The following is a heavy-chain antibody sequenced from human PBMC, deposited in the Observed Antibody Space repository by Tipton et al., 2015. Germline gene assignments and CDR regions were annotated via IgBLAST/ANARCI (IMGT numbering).Heavy chain of an antibody. CDR1: GGSFSGYY. J-gene: IGHJ6*02. D-gene: IGHD3/OR15-3a*01. V-gene: IGHV4-34*01. Sequence: TLSLTCAVYGGSFSGYYWSWIRQPPGKGLEWIGEINHSGSTNYSPSLKGRVTMSVHTSKNQFSLNLSSVTAADTAVYYCARDRTVSHYYYYGIDVWGQGTTVTVSS. CDR2: INHSGST. CDR3: ARDRTVSHYYYYGIDV.